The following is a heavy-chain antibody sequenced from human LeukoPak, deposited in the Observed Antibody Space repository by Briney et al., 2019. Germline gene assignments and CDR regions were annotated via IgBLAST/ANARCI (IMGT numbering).Heavy chain of an antibody. CDR2: MYKSGST. V-gene: IGHV4-61*01. CDR3: ARGEDYGDYSY. Sequence: SETLSLTCTVSGGSVSSGSYYWSWIRQHPGKGLEWIGYMYKSGSTNYNPSLKSRVTISVDTSENQFSLKLSTVTAADTAVYYCARGEDYGDYSYWGQGTLVTVSS. D-gene: IGHD4-17*01. J-gene: IGHJ4*02. CDR1: GGSVSSGSYY.